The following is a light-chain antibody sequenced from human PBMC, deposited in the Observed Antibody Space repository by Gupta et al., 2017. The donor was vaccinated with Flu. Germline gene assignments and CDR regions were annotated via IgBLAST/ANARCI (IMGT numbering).Light chain of an antibody. CDR1: GSNVGSNT. CDR2: SNN. Sequence: SVLTQPPSASGTPGQKVTISCSGSGSNVGSNTVNWYQQLPGTAPKLVIYSNNQRPPGVPDRFSGSKSGTSASLAISGLQSEDEADYSCAARDDSRNGPVFGGGTKLTVL. V-gene: IGLV1-44*01. CDR3: AARDDSRNGPV. J-gene: IGLJ3*02.